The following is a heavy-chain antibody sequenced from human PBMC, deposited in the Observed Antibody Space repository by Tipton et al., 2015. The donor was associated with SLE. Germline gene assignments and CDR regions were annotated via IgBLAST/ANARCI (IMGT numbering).Heavy chain of an antibody. J-gene: IGHJ4*02. CDR3: ARGRREQLSSSWYPFDY. CDR2: IYHSGST. V-gene: IGHV4-38-2*01. D-gene: IGHD6-13*01. Sequence: TLSLTCAVYGYSISSGYYWGWIRQPPGKGLEWIGSIYHSGSTYYNPSLKSRVTISVDTSKNQFSLKLSSVTAADTAVYYCARGRREQLSSSWYPFDYWGQGTLVTVSS. CDR1: GYSISSGYY.